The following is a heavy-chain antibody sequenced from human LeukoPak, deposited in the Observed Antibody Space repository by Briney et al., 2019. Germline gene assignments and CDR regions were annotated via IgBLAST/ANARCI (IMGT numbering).Heavy chain of an antibody. V-gene: IGHV4-34*01. D-gene: IGHD6-6*01. CDR2: INHSGST. CDR3: ARVKRNRQLVLGGYYYMDV. J-gene: IGHJ6*03. CDR1: GFTFSTYG. Sequence: PGGSLRLSCGASGFTFSTYGMTWVRQAPGKGLEWIGEINHSGSTNYNPSLKSRVTISVDTSKNQFSLKLSSVTAADTAVYYCARVKRNRQLVLGGYYYMDVWGKGTTVTVSS.